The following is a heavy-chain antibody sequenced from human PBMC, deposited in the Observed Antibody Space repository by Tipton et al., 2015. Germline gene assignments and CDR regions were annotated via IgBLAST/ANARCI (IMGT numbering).Heavy chain of an antibody. CDR3: AKVRMPGYITGWSDFDS. CDR1: GFTYSDYY. V-gene: IGHV3-23*01. J-gene: IGHJ4*01. CDR2: ISGSGTGT. D-gene: IGHD6-19*01. Sequence: SLRLSCAASGFTYSDYYMSWIRQAPGKGLEWVSSISGSGTGTYYADSVKGRFTISRDNSKNTFYLQMNSLRADDTAIYFCAKVRMPGYITGWSDFDSWGQGTLVTVSS.